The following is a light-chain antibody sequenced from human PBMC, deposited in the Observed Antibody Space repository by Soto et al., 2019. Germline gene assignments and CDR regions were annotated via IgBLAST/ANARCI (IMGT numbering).Light chain of an antibody. CDR1: QSVSSRF. V-gene: IGKV3-15*01. CDR3: QQHNKWPLT. Sequence: EIVMTQSPATLSVSPGERATLSCRASQSVSSRFLAWYQQKPGQAPRLLIYGASTRATGIPARFSGSESGTEFSLTISSLQSEDFAVYYCQQHNKWPLTFGGGTKVDIK. J-gene: IGKJ4*01. CDR2: GAS.